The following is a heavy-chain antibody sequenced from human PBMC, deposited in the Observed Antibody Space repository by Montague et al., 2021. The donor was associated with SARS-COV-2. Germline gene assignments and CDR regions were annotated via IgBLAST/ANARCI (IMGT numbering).Heavy chain of an antibody. Sequence: SETLSLTCTVSGGSITNNIDYWTWIRQPPGKGLEWIGSIYYTGNTYYNPSLQSRVTISVVTSKNNFTLKLSSVTAAETAVYYCASLKRYFDSSGSPSAFDFWGQGTKVTVSS. CDR2: IYYTGNT. CDR1: GGSITNNIDY. V-gene: IGHV4-39*02. J-gene: IGHJ3*01. CDR3: ASLKRYFDSSGSPSAFDF. D-gene: IGHD3-22*01.